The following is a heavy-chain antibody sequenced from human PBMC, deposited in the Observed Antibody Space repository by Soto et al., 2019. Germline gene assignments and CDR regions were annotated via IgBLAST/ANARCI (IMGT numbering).Heavy chain of an antibody. CDR3: ATHGSLGMDV. J-gene: IGHJ6*02. CDR2: LNPKDSFA. D-gene: IGHD3-10*01. CDR1: GFIFTSYW. Sequence: PGESLKISCKASGFIFTSYWLSWVRQMPGKGLEWMGMLNPKDSFANYSPSFRGQVTISADKSISTAYLQWGSLKASDTAMYYCATHGSLGMDVWGQGTTVTVSS. V-gene: IGHV5-10-1*04.